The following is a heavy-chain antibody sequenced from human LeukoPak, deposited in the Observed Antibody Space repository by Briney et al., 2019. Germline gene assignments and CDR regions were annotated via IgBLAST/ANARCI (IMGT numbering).Heavy chain of an antibody. CDR3: ARVGPPYYDFWSGYYSHFDY. Sequence: TFTXXYMHWVRQAPGQGLEWMGWINPNSGGTNYAQKFQGRVTMTRDTSISTAYMELSRLRSDDTAVYYCARVGPPYYDFWSGYYSHFDYWGQGTLVTVSS. J-gene: IGHJ4*02. D-gene: IGHD3-3*01. CDR1: TFTXXY. V-gene: IGHV1-2*02. CDR2: INPNSGGT.